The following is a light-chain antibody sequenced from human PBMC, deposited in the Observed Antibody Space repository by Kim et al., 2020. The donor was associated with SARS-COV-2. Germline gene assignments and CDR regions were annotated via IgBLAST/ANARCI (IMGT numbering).Light chain of an antibody. Sequence: QSALTQPRSVSGSPGQSVTISCTGTSSDVGRYDYVSWYQQHPGKVPKLIIYDVNKRPSGVPDRFSGAKSGNTASLTISGLQADDEADYYCCSYAGSYNWLFGEGTKVTVL. CDR1: SSDVGRYDY. CDR2: DVN. J-gene: IGLJ3*02. V-gene: IGLV2-11*01. CDR3: CSYAGSYNWL.